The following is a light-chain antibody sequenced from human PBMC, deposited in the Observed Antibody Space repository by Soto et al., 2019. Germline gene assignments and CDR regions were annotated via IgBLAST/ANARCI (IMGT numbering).Light chain of an antibody. CDR1: QSVTTW. CDR2: DAS. J-gene: IGKJ1*01. CDR3: QQYNSYSRT. Sequence: DIQMTQSPSTMSASVGDRFAITCRASQSVTTWLAWYQQKSGKAPKLLIYDASSLESGVPSRFSGSGSGTEFTLTISSLQPDDFATYYRQQYNSYSRTFGQGTKVDIK. V-gene: IGKV1-5*01.